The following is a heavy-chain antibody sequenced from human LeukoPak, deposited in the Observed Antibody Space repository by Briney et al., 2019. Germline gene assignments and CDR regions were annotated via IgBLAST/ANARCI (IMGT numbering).Heavy chain of an antibody. V-gene: IGHV1-46*01. CDR1: GYTFTSYY. D-gene: IGHD5-18*01. CDR3: AREPIQLWFRYNWFDP. J-gene: IGHJ5*02. Sequence: ASVKVSCKASGYTFTSYYMHWVRQAPGQGLEWMGIINPSGGSTSYAQKFQGRVAMTRDMSTSTVYMELSSLRSEDTAVYYCAREPIQLWFRYNWFDPWGQGTLVTVSP. CDR2: INPSGGST.